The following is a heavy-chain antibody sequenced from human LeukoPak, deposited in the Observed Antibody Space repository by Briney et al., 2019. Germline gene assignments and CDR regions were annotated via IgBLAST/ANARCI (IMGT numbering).Heavy chain of an antibody. J-gene: IGHJ3*02. CDR3: ARHVSITIAFHI. CDR2: IYYSGST. Sequence: GSLRLSCAASGFTVSSNYMSWVRQPPGKGLEWIGSIYYSGSTYYNPSFKSRVTISVDTSKNQFSLKLSSITAADTAVYYCARHVSITIAFHIWGQGTMVTVSS. V-gene: IGHV4-39*01. D-gene: IGHD3-10*01. CDR1: GFTVSSNY.